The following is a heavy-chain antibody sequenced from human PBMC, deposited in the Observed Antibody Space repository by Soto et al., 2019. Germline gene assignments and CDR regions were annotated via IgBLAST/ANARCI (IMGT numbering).Heavy chain of an antibody. CDR1: GGTFSSYT. CDR2: IIPILGIA. D-gene: IGHD2-2*01. V-gene: IGHV1-69*02. Sequence: QVQLVQSGAEVKKPGSSVKVSCKASGGTFSSYTISWVRQAPGQGLEWMGRIIPILGIANYAQQFQGRVTITADKSTSTAYMELSSLRSEDTAVYYCARGGGVVPAPMDVWGKGTTVTVSS. CDR3: ARGGGVVPAPMDV. J-gene: IGHJ6*03.